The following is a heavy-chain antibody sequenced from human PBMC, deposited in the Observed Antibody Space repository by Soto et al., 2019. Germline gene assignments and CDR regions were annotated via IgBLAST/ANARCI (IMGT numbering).Heavy chain of an antibody. Sequence: QVQLQESGPRLVKPSQTLSLTCTVSGGSISSDDYYWSWIRQPPGKGPEWVGYISYSGTTDYNPSLKSRIAIPLATSKRQFSLQLSSVTAADTAVYFCARWSGVGVAGMDVWGQGTTVTVSS. CDR3: ARWSGVGVAGMDV. J-gene: IGHJ6*02. D-gene: IGHD3-10*01. V-gene: IGHV4-30-4*01. CDR1: GGSISSDDYY. CDR2: ISYSGTT.